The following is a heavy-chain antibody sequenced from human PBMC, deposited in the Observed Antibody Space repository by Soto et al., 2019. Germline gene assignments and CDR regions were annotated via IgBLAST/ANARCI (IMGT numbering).Heavy chain of an antibody. CDR1: GGTFSSYA. D-gene: IGHD6-6*01. CDR2: IIPIFGTA. V-gene: IGHV1-69*13. CDR3: AREEGSSSSGRPVEYYGMDV. J-gene: IGHJ6*02. Sequence: GPPVKVSCKASGGTFSSYAISWVRQAPGQGLEWMGGIIPIFGTANYAQKFQGRVTITADESTSTAYMELSSLRSEDTAVYYCAREEGSSSSGRPVEYYGMDVWGQGTTVTVSS.